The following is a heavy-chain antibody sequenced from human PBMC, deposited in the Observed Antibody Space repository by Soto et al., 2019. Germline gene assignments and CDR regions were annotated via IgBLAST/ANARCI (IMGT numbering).Heavy chain of an antibody. CDR3: ATPRPDYYDSSGYYFDY. CDR2: IYHSGST. V-gene: IGHV4-38-2*01. D-gene: IGHD3-22*01. Sequence: SETLSLTCAVSGYSISSGYYWGWIRQPPGKGLEWIGSIYHSGSTYYNPSLKSRVTISVDTSKNQFSLKLSSVTAADTAVYYCATPRPDYYDSSGYYFDYWGQGTLVTVSS. CDR1: GYSISSGYY. J-gene: IGHJ4*02.